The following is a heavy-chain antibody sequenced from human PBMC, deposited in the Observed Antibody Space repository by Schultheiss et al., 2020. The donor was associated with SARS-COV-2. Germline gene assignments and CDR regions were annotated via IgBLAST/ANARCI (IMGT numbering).Heavy chain of an antibody. CDR2: MSHDGNNQ. J-gene: IGHJ4*02. CDR1: GFTFSSYA. D-gene: IGHD3-10*01. CDR3: ARVSWVRGPPGY. Sequence: GGSLRLSCAGTGFTFSSYAMHWVRQAPGKGLEWVSVMSHDGNNQYYADSVKGRFTISRDNSKNTLYLQMNSLRAEDTAVYYCARVSWVRGPPGYWGQGTLVTVSS. V-gene: IGHV3-30-3*01.